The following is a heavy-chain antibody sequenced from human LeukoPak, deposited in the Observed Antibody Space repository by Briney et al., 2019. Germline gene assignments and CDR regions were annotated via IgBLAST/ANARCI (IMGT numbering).Heavy chain of an antibody. CDR1: GYTFTSYG. Sequence: ASVKVSCKASGYTFTSYGISWVRQAPGQRLEWMGWISAYNGNTNYAQKLQGRVTMTTDTSTSTAYMELRSLRSDDTAVYYCARNGGVVVAATALYYYHYGMHVWGQGTTVTVSS. CDR3: ARNGGVVVAATALYYYHYGMHV. V-gene: IGHV1-18*01. J-gene: IGHJ6*02. D-gene: IGHD2-15*01. CDR2: ISAYNGNT.